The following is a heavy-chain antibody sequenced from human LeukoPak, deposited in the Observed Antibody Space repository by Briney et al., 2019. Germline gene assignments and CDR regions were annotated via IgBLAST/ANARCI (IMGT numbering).Heavy chain of an antibody. CDR3: AKDGGRTTVTTFAFDY. CDR2: ISWNSGSI. V-gene: IGHV3-9*01. D-gene: IGHD4-17*01. CDR1: GFTFDDYA. Sequence: GGSLRLSCAASGFTFDDYAMHWVRQAPGKGLEWVSGISWNSGSIGYADSVKGRFTISRDNAKNSLYLQMNSLRAEDTAVYYCAKDGGRTTVTTFAFDYWGQGTLVTVSS. J-gene: IGHJ4*02.